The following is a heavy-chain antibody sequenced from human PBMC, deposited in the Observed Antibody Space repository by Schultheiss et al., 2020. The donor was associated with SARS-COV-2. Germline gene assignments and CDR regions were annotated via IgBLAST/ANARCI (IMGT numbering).Heavy chain of an antibody. Sequence: GGSLRLSCAASGFTFSSYAMHWVRQAPGKGLEWVSVIYSGGSTYYADSVKGRFTISRDNSKNTLYLQMNSLKTEDTAVYYYSIITCSTSCYYYYYYMDVWGKGTTVTVSS. J-gene: IGHJ6*03. CDR1: GFTFSSYA. D-gene: IGHD2-2*01. CDR2: IYSGGST. CDR3: SIITCSTSCYYYYYYMDV. V-gene: IGHV3-NL1*01.